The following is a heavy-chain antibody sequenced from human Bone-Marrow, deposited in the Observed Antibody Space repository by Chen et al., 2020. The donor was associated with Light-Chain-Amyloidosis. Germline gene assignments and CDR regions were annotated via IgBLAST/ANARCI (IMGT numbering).Heavy chain of an antibody. CDR3: ARDVGLAGSASPAEFFQH. D-gene: IGHD3-10*01. V-gene: IGHV3-53*02. CDR1: GLTVSGSY. J-gene: IGHJ1*01. Sequence: EVQLVETGGGLIQPGGSLRLSCAASGLTVSGSYMSWVRQAPGKGLEWVSALNSGGSTYYADSVKGRFTISRDNSKNTLYLQMNSLRAEDTAVYYCARDVGLAGSASPAEFFQHWGQGTLVIVSS. CDR2: LNSGGST.